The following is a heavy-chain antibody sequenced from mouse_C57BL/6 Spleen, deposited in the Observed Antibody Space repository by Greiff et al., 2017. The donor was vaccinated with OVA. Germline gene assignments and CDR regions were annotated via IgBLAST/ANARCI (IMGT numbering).Heavy chain of an antibody. CDR2: ISSGGSYT. V-gene: IGHV5-6*01. J-gene: IGHJ2*01. D-gene: IGHD1-1*01. CDR3: ASITTVVPYYFDY. CDR1: GFTFSSYG. Sequence: EVMLVESGGDLVKPGGSLKLSCAASGFTFSSYGMSWVRQTPDKRLEWVATISSGGSYTYYPDSVKGRFTISRDNAKNTLYLQMSSLKSEDTAMYYCASITTVVPYYFDYWGQGTTLTVSS.